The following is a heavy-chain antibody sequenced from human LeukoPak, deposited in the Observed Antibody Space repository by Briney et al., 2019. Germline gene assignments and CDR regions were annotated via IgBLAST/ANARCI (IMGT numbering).Heavy chain of an antibody. J-gene: IGHJ5*02. V-gene: IGHV1-46*03. CDR2: INPSGGST. D-gene: IGHD3-3*01. Sequence: ASVKVSCKASGYTFTSYYMHWVRQAPGQGLEWMGIINPSGGSTSYAQKFQGRVTMSRDTSTSTVYMELSSLRSEDTAVYYCAGLEWPYSSDPWGQGTLVTVSS. CDR1: GYTFTSYY. CDR3: AGLEWPYSSDP.